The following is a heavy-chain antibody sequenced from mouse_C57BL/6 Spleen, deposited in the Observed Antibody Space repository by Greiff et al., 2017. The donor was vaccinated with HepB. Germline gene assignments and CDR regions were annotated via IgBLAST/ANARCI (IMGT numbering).Heavy chain of an antibody. J-gene: IGHJ2*01. CDR1: GYTFTGYW. CDR3: ARSSLWLRREGDYFDY. Sequence: QVQLQQSGAELMKPGASVKLSCKATGYTFTGYWIEWVKQRPGHGLEWIGEILPGSGSTNYNEKFKGKATFTADTSSNTAYMQLSSLTTEDSAIYYCARSSLWLRREGDYFDYWGQGTTLTVSS. V-gene: IGHV1-9*01. CDR2: ILPGSGST. D-gene: IGHD2-2*01.